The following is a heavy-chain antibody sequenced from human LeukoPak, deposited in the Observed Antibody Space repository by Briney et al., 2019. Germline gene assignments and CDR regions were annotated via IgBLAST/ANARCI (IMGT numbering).Heavy chain of an antibody. CDR1: GYTFTGYY. V-gene: IGHV1-2*02. D-gene: IGHD3-22*01. J-gene: IGHJ4*02. Sequence: ASVKVSCKASGYTFTGYYMHWVRQAPGQGLEWMGWINPNSGGTNYAQEFQGRVTMTRDTSISTAYMELSRLRSDDTAVYYCARGPMIDYWGQGTLVTVSS. CDR3: ARGPMIDY. CDR2: INPNSGGT.